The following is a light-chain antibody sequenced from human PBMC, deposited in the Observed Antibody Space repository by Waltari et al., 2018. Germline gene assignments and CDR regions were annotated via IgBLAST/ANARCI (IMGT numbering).Light chain of an antibody. CDR2: NAA. Sequence: DIQVTQSPSSLSASVGDRVTITCQASQESSKFLNWYQKKPGKAPKLLIYNAAKFKTGVPARFSGSGSGTDFTLTISNLQPEDIATYYCLQYNNLPLTFGPGTKVDI. CDR1: QESSKF. V-gene: IGKV1-33*01. CDR3: LQYNNLPLT. J-gene: IGKJ3*01.